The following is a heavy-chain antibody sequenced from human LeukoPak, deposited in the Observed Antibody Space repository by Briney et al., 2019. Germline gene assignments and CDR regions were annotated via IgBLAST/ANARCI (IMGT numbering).Heavy chain of an antibody. D-gene: IGHD3-16*01. CDR1: GFTFSSYA. J-gene: IGHJ4*02. CDR2: ISYDGSNR. CDR3: ARERDDEGPFDF. Sequence: SLRLSXAASGFTFSSYAMQWVRQAPGKGLEWVAVISYDGSNRYYADSVKGRFTISRDNAKNSLYLQMNSLRAEDTAVYYCARERDDEGPFDFWGQGTLVTVSS. V-gene: IGHV3-30*04.